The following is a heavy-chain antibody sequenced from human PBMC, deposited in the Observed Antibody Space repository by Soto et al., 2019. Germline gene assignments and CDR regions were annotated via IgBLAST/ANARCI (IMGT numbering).Heavy chain of an antibody. V-gene: IGHV4-31*03. D-gene: IGHD2-21*01. CDR3: ARVVRFDSDSYLKLFDY. J-gene: IGHJ4*02. CDR1: GGSISSGGYY. CDR2: IYYSGST. Sequence: SETLSLTCTVSGGSISSGGYYWSWIRQHPGKGLEWIGYIYYSGSTYYNPSLKSRVTISVDTSKNQFSLELSSVTAADTAVYYCARVVRFDSDSYLKLFDYWGQGTLVTVSS.